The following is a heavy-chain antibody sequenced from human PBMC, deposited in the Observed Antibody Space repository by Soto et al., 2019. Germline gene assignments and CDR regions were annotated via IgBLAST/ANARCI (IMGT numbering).Heavy chain of an antibody. CDR2: IYYSGST. CDR3: ARHHSGWPRGGDY. D-gene: IGHD5-12*01. V-gene: IGHV4-39*01. Sequence: QLQLQESGPGLVKPSETLSLTCTVSGGSISSSSYYWGRNRQPPGKGLEWIGSIYYSGSTYYNPSLKSRVTISVDTSKNQFSLELSSVTAADTAVYYCARHHSGWPRGGDYWGQGTLVTVSS. CDR1: GGSISSSSYY. J-gene: IGHJ4*02.